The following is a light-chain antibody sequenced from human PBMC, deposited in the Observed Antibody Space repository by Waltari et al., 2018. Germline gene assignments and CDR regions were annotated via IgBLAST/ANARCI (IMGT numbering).Light chain of an antibody. CDR2: ATS. CDR3: QQSYRTPPLT. J-gene: IGKJ4*01. V-gene: IGKV1-39*01. Sequence: DIQMTQSPSSLSASVGDRVTITCRASQSISGYLNWYQQKPGEAPKVLIYATSSLQSGVPSRFSGNGSGTDFTLTITSLQPEDFATYYCQQSYRTPPLTFGGGTKVEIK. CDR1: QSISGY.